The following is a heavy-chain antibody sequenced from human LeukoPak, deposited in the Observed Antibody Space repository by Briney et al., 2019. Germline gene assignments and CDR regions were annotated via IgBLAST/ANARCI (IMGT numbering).Heavy chain of an antibody. CDR2: IYYSGST. J-gene: IGHJ4*02. V-gene: IGHV4-59*08. D-gene: IGHD3-10*01. Sequence: PSETLSLTCTVSGGSISSYYWSWIRQPPGKGLEWIGYIYYSGSTNYNPSLKSRVTISVDTSKNQSSLKLSSVTAADTAVYYCARHRGVTDFDYWGQGTLVTVSS. CDR1: GGSISSYY. CDR3: ARHRGVTDFDY.